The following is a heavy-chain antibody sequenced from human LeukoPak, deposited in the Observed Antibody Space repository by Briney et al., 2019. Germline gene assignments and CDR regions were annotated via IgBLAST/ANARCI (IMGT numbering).Heavy chain of an antibody. V-gene: IGHV4-59*01. Sequence: TLSLTCSVCFRSISNYCWSCIRQPSAKGLECIGYVLVRGGTNYKPSLKSRVPVSGDMSEKQFSVKLGSVTSADTPVDYCARGNSSSWNYFDYWGQGTLVTVSS. CDR1: FRSISNYC. CDR2: VLVRGGT. J-gene: IGHJ4*02. CDR3: ARGNSSSWNYFDY. D-gene: IGHD6-13*01.